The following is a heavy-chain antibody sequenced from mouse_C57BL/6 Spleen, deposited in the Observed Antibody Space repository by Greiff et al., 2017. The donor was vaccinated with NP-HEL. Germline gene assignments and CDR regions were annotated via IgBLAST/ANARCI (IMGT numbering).Heavy chain of an antibody. CDR3: AMGGMIRENYYAMDY. V-gene: IGHV1-74*01. J-gene: IGHJ4*01. CDR2: IHPSDSDT. CDR1: GYTFTSYW. D-gene: IGHD2-4*01. Sequence: QVHVKQPGAELVKPGASVKVSCKASGYTFTSYWMHWVKQRPGQGLEWIGRIHPSDSDTNYNQKFKGKATLTVDKSSSTAYMQLSSLTSEDSAVYYCAMGGMIRENYYAMDYWGQGTSVTVSS.